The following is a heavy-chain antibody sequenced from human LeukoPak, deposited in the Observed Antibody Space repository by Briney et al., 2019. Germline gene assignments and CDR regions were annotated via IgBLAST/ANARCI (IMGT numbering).Heavy chain of an antibody. V-gene: IGHV3-13*04. D-gene: IGHD3-22*01. CDR3: ARGDYYDSREFDY. Sequence: PGGSLRLSCAASGFTFSSYDMHWVRQVTGKGLEWVSAIGTAGDTYYPGSVKGRFTISRENAKNSLYLQMNSLRAGDTAVYYCARGDYYDSREFDYWGQGTLVTVSS. CDR2: IGTAGDT. CDR1: GFTFSSYD. J-gene: IGHJ4*02.